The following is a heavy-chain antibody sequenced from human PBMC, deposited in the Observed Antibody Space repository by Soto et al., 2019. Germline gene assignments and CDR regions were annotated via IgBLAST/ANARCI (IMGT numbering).Heavy chain of an antibody. J-gene: IGHJ6*02. CDR1: GFTFSIYY. CDR2: INEDGSEK. D-gene: IGHD7-27*01. Sequence: PGGSLRLSCTAAGFTFSIYYMGWVRQAPGKGLEWVADINEDGSEKRYVDSVKGRVTISRDNAENSLYLQMNSLKAEDTALYHCARLMNWVEGSDVWGQGTTVTVSS. CDR3: ARLMNWVEGSDV. V-gene: IGHV3-7*05.